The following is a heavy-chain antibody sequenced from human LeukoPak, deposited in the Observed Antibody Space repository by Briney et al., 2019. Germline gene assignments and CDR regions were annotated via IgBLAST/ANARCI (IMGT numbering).Heavy chain of an antibody. D-gene: IGHD3-9*01. V-gene: IGHV3-23*01. J-gene: IGHJ4*02. CDR2: ISGSGGST. Sequence: GGSLRLSCAASGFTFSSYAMSWVRQAPGKGLEWVSAISGSGGSTYYADSVKGRFTISRDNSKNTLYLQMNSLRAEDTAVYYCATSIYDILTGYYRLKYYFDYWGQGTLVTVSS. CDR1: GFTFSSYA. CDR3: ATSIYDILTGYYRLKYYFDY.